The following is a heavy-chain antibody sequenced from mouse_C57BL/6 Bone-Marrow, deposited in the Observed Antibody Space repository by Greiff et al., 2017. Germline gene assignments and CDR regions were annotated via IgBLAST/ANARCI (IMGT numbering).Heavy chain of an antibody. V-gene: IGHV1-9*01. Sequence: QVQLQQSGAELMKPGASVKLSCKATGYTFTGYWIEWVKQRPGHGLEWIGEILPGSGSTNYNEKLKGKATFTEDTSSNTAYRQLSSLTTEDSAIYYCARPLYYPGLGAMDYWGQGTSVTVSS. D-gene: IGHD2-1*01. J-gene: IGHJ4*01. CDR1: GYTFTGYW. CDR3: ARPLYYPGLGAMDY. CDR2: ILPGSGST.